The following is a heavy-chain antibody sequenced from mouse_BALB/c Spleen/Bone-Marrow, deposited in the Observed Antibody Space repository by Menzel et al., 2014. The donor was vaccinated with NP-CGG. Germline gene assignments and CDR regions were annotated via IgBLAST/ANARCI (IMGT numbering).Heavy chain of an antibody. D-gene: IGHD2-1*01. CDR3: SSPYGNYGAWFAY. CDR1: GYTFTVHN. J-gene: IGHJ3*01. V-gene: IGHV1S29*02. CDR2: IYPYNGGT. Sequence: EVQLQQSGPELVKPGASVKISCKASGYTFTVHNMHWVKQSHGKSLEWIGYIYPYNGGTAYNQKFKSKATLTVDNSSSTAYMELRSLTSEDSAVYYCSSPYGNYGAWFAYWGQGTLVTVSA.